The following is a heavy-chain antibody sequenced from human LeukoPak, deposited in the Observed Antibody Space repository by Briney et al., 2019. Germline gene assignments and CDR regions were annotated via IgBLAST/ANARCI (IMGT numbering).Heavy chain of an antibody. D-gene: IGHD3-22*01. CDR3: ARGDDSSGYYPYYFDY. V-gene: IGHV3-23*01. Sequence: GGSLRLSCVASGFTLRSYVMNWVRQTPGKGLEWVSSISGSGDSTFYADSVKGRFSISRDNSKNTLYLQMGSLRAEDMAVYYCARGDDSSGYYPYYFDYWGQGTLVTVSS. CDR2: ISGSGDST. J-gene: IGHJ4*02. CDR1: GFTLRSYV.